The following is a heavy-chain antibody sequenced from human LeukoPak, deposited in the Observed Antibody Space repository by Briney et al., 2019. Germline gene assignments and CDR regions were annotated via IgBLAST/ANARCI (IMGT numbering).Heavy chain of an antibody. J-gene: IGHJ6*03. Sequence: ASVKVSCKASGYTFTGYYMHWVRQAPGQGLEWMGWINPNSGGTNYAQKFQGRVTMTRDTSISTAYMELSRLRSDDTAVYYCAREAAQLGYDYYYYMDVWGKGTTVTVSS. D-gene: IGHD1-26*01. CDR2: INPNSGGT. CDR3: AREAAQLGYDYYYYMDV. V-gene: IGHV1-2*02. CDR1: GYTFTGYY.